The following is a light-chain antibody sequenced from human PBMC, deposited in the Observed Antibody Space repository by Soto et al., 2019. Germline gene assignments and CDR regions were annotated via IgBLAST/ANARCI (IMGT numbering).Light chain of an antibody. Sequence: QSVLTQPPSVSAAPGQKVTISCSGSSSNIGNNYVSWYQQLLGTAPKLLIYDNNKRPSGIPDRFSGSKSGTSATLGITGLQTGDEADYYCGTWDSSLSAGVFGGGTKVTV. V-gene: IGLV1-51*01. J-gene: IGLJ3*02. CDR1: SSNIGNNY. CDR2: DNN. CDR3: GTWDSSLSAGV.